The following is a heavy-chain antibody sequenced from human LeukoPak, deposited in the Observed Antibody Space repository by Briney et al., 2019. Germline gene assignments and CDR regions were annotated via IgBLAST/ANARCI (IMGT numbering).Heavy chain of an antibody. Sequence: SETLSLTCTVSGGSISSSSYYWRWIRQPPGKGLEWIGSIYYSGSTYYNPSLKSRVTISVDTSKNQFSLKLSSVTAADTAVYYCARRKGAYSYYYYYMDVWGKGTPVTVSS. CDR1: GGSISSSSYY. J-gene: IGHJ6*03. D-gene: IGHD4/OR15-4a*01. CDR2: IYYSGST. CDR3: ARRKGAYSYYYYYMDV. V-gene: IGHV4-39*01.